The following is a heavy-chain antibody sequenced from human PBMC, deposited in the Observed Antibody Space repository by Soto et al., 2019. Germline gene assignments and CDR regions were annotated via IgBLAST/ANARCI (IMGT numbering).Heavy chain of an antibody. J-gene: IGHJ4*02. Sequence: PGGSLRLSCAASGFTFSNAWMNWVRQAPGKGLEWVSRIKSKTDGGTTDYAAPVKGRFTISRDDSKNTLYLQMNSLKTEDTAVYYCTTDRWHELFSDYWGQGTLVTVSS. D-gene: IGHD2-21*01. CDR2: IKSKTDGGTT. CDR1: GFTFSNAW. CDR3: TTDRWHELFSDY. V-gene: IGHV3-15*07.